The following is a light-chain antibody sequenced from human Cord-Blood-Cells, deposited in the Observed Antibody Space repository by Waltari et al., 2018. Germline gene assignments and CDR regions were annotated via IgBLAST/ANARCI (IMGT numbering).Light chain of an antibody. CDR2: AAS. Sequence: DIQMTQSPSSLSASVGDRVTITCRASQSISSYLNWYQQKPGKAPKLLIYAASSVQSVVPSRFSGSGSGTDFTLTISSLQPEDFATDYCQQSYSTPITFGQGTRLEIK. J-gene: IGKJ5*01. CDR3: QQSYSTPIT. CDR1: QSISSY. V-gene: IGKV1-39*01.